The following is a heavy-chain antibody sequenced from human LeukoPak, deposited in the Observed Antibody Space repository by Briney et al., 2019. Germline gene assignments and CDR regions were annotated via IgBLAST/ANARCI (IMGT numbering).Heavy chain of an antibody. CDR1: GFTFSSYE. CDR3: ARGRGYRSSTSRYGGDYYYYGMDV. Sequence: PGGSLRLSCAASGFTFSSYEMNWVRQAPGKGLEWVSYISSSGRTIYYADSVKGRFTISRDNAKNSLYLQMNSLRAEDTASYYCARGRGYRSSTSRYGGDYYYYGMDVWGQGTTVTVCS. CDR2: ISSSGRTI. J-gene: IGHJ6*02. V-gene: IGHV3-48*03. D-gene: IGHD2-2*01.